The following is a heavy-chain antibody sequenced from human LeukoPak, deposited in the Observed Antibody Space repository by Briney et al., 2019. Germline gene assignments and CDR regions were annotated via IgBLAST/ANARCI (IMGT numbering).Heavy chain of an antibody. D-gene: IGHD6-13*01. CDR1: GFTFSSYA. CDR3: AKDLEAGSSWYGRVFDC. CDR2: ISGSGGST. J-gene: IGHJ4*02. V-gene: IGHV3-23*01. Sequence: GGSLRLSCAPSGFTFSSYAMSWVRQAPGEGVGWVSTISGSGGSTYYADAVKGRYSISRDNSKNTLNLQMNSLRAEDAAIYYCAKDLEAGSSWYGRVFDCWGQGTLVTVSS.